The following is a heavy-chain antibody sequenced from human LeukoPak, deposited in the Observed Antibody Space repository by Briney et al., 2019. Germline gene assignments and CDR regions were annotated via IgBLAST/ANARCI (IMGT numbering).Heavy chain of an antibody. CDR1: GFTFDDYA. CDR2: ISWNSGSI. J-gene: IGHJ6*03. Sequence: GGSLRLSCAASGFTFDDYAMHWARQAPGKGLEWVSGISWNSGSIGYADSVKGRFTISRDNAKNSLYLQMNSLRAEDTVLYYCAKDISVFRDTAMGFMDVWGKGTTVTISS. D-gene: IGHD5-18*01. CDR3: AKDISVFRDTAMGFMDV. V-gene: IGHV3-9*01.